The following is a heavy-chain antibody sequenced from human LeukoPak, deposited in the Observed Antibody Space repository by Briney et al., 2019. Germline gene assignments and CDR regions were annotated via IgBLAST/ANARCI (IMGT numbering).Heavy chain of an antibody. Sequence: GGSLRLSCAASGFTFSDYYLSWIRQAPGKGLEWVSYISGNAITMYYADSVKGRFTISRDNAENSLYLQMNSLRAEDTAIYYCARGHFGSGSYYNLDYWGQGTLVTVSS. CDR1: GFTFSDYY. CDR2: ISGNAITM. V-gene: IGHV3-11*01. J-gene: IGHJ4*02. D-gene: IGHD3-10*01. CDR3: ARGHFGSGSYYNLDY.